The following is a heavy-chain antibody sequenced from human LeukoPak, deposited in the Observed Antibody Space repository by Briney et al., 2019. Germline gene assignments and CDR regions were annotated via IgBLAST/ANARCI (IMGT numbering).Heavy chain of an antibody. Sequence: SETLSLTCTVSGGSISSYYWSWIRQPAGKGLEWIGRIYTSGSTNYNPSLQSRVTMSVDTSKNQFSLKLSSVTAADTAVYYCARDLGQQLVYYYYYMDVWGKGTTVTVSS. CDR1: GGSISSYY. CDR2: IYTSGST. D-gene: IGHD6-13*01. V-gene: IGHV4-4*07. J-gene: IGHJ6*03. CDR3: ARDLGQQLVYYYYYMDV.